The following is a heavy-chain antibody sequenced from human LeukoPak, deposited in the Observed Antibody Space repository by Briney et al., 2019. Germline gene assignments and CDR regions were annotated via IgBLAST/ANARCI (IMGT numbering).Heavy chain of an antibody. CDR3: ARHVPGTAGFDY. J-gene: IGHJ4*02. Sequence: PSETLSLTCTVSGGSISSGSYYWSWIRQPAGKGLKWIGRIYTSGSTNYNPSLKSRVTISVDTSKNQFSLKLSSVTAADTAVYYCARHVPGTAGFDYWGQGTLVTVSS. V-gene: IGHV4-61*02. CDR1: GGSISSGSYY. D-gene: IGHD3-10*01. CDR2: IYTSGST.